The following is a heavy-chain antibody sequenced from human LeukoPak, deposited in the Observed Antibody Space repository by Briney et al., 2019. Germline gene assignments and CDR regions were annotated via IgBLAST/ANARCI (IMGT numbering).Heavy chain of an antibody. V-gene: IGHV4-59*08. CDR2: IYHSGST. Sequence: SETLSLTCTVSGGSISSYYWSWIRQPPGKGLEWIGSIYHSGSTYYNPSLKSRVNISVDTSKNQFSLKLSSVTAADTAVYYCARRRVGFTVDYWSQGTLVIVSS. CDR3: ARRRVGFTVDY. J-gene: IGHJ4*02. CDR1: GGSISSYY. D-gene: IGHD1-26*01.